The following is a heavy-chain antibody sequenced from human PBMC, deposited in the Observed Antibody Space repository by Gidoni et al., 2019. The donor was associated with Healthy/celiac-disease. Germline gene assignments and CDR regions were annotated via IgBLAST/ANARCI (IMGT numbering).Heavy chain of an antibody. D-gene: IGHD5-18*01. V-gene: IGHV1-69*01. CDR3: ARVPLPAAIAGRLGYSYGQFDP. Sequence: QVQLVQSGAAVKKPGSSLKISCKASGGTFSSYAISWVRLAHGQGLAWMLGISPSLGTANYAQNVQGRVTITADEATSTAYMELSSLRSEDTALYYCARVPLPAAIAGRLGYSYGQFDPWGQGTLVTVSS. CDR1: GGTFSSYA. J-gene: IGHJ5*02. CDR2: ISPSLGTA.